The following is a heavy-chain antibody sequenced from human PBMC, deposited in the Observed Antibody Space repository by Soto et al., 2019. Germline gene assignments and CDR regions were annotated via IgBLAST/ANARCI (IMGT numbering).Heavy chain of an antibody. CDR2: IIPVFGTA. D-gene: IGHD4-17*01. J-gene: IGHJ6*02. V-gene: IGHV1-69*13. Sequence: SVKVSCKASGGTLRNYGISWVRQAPGQGLEWMGGIIPVFGTANYAQKFQGRVTITADESTSTVYMDVTSLRSEDTAVYYCSRGDATKIVVTTYYGMDVWGQGTTVTAP. CDR1: GGTLRNYG. CDR3: SRGDATKIVVTTYYGMDV.